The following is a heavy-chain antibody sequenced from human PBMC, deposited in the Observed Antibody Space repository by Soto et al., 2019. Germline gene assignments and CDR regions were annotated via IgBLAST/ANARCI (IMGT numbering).Heavy chain of an antibody. Sequence: ASVKVSCKASGYTFTSYYMHWVRQAPGQGLEWMGIINPSGGSTSYAQKFQGRVTMTRDTSTSTVYMELSSLRSEDTAVYYCERDLIKLPNDGGMDVWGQGTTVNVSS. V-gene: IGHV1-46*01. D-gene: IGHD5-18*01. J-gene: IGHJ6*02. CDR2: INPSGGST. CDR3: ERDLIKLPNDGGMDV. CDR1: GYTFTSYY.